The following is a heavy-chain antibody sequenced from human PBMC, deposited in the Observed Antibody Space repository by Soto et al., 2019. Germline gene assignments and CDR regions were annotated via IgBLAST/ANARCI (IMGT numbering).Heavy chain of an antibody. Sequence: PXGTLALTGTGGFVSSDCHYWSWIRQPPGKGLEWIGYIYYSGTTYYNASLNSRVTISVDTSKNQFSLKLRSVTAADTAVYYCARVTHHYNYAMDVWGQGTTVTVSS. J-gene: IGHJ6*02. V-gene: IGHV4-61*01. CDR2: IYYSGTT. CDR3: ARVTHHYNYAMDV. CDR1: GFVSSDCHY.